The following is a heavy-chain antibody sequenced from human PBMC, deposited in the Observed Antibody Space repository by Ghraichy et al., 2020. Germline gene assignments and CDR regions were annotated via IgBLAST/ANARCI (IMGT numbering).Heavy chain of an antibody. CDR1: GGSFSGYY. V-gene: IGHV4-34*01. CDR3: ARHRRILSFDY. CDR2: INHSGST. Sequence: SQTLSLTCAVYGGSFSGYYWSWIRQPPGKGLEWIGEINHSGSTNYNPSLKSRVTISVDTSKNQFSLKLSSVTAADTAVYYCARHRRILSFDYWGQGTLVTVSS. J-gene: IGHJ4*02. D-gene: IGHD2/OR15-2a*01.